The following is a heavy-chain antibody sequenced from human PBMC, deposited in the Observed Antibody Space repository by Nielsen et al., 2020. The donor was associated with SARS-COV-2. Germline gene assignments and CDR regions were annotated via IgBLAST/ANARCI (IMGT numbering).Heavy chain of an antibody. Sequence: GGSLRLSCAASGFTFSSYGMHWVRQAPGKGLEWVAVIWYDGSNKYYADSVKGRFTISRDNSKNTLYPQMNSLRAEDTAVYYCARDALDSSSWYGGYFDYWGQGTLVTVSS. V-gene: IGHV3-33*01. CDR3: ARDALDSSSWYGGYFDY. D-gene: IGHD6-13*01. J-gene: IGHJ4*02. CDR1: GFTFSSYG. CDR2: IWYDGSNK.